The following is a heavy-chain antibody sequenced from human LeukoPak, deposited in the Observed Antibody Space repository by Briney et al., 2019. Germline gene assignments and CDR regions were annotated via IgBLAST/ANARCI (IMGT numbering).Heavy chain of an antibody. V-gene: IGHV1-18*01. Sequence: ASVKVSCKASGYTFTSYGISWVRQAPGQGLEWMGWISAYNGNTNYAQKPQGRVTMTTDTSTSTAYMELRSLRSDDTAVYYCARDGPSIAAAGPADYWGQGTLVTVSS. J-gene: IGHJ4*02. CDR2: ISAYNGNT. CDR1: GYTFTSYG. D-gene: IGHD6-13*01. CDR3: ARDGPSIAAAGPADY.